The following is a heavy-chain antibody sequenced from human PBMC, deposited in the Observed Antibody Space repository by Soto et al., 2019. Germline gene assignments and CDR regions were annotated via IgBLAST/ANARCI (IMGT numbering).Heavy chain of an antibody. CDR3: ARDVGYGLIDY. D-gene: IGHD5-18*01. J-gene: IGHJ4*02. Sequence: ASVKVSCKPSGYTLNTYYLHWVRQAPGQGLEWMGITHPSGGGSTYAQKFLGRVTMTTDASTSTAYMELRSLRSDDTAVYYCARDVGYGLIDYWGQGT. CDR2: THPSGGGS. CDR1: GYTLNTYY. V-gene: IGHV1-46*02.